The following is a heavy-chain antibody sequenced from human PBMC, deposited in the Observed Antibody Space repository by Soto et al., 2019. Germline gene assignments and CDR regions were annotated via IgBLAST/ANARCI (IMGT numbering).Heavy chain of an antibody. J-gene: IGHJ4*02. D-gene: IGHD2-8*01. CDR3: ARAPMVLSRSYFDS. CDR2: IYTSGNT. V-gene: IGHV4-4*07. CDR1: GGSISSYY. Sequence: SETLSLTCTVSGGSISSYYWSWIRQPAGKGLEWIGRIYTSGNTNYNPSLKSRVTLSVDTSKNQFSLKLTSVTAADTAVYYCARAPMVLSRSYFDSWGQGTPVTVSS.